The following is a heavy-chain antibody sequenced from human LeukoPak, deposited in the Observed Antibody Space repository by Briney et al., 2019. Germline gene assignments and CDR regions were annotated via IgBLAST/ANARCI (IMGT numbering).Heavy chain of an antibody. Sequence: GSSVKVSCKASGGTFSSYVISWVRQAPGQGLEWMGGIIPIFGTANYAQKFQGRVTITADKSTSTAYMELSSLRSEDTAVYYCATLGGSIAAAGTGGDFDYWGQGTLVTVSS. CDR3: ATLGGSIAAAGTGGDFDY. J-gene: IGHJ4*02. V-gene: IGHV1-69*06. D-gene: IGHD6-13*01. CDR2: IIPIFGTA. CDR1: GGTFSSYV.